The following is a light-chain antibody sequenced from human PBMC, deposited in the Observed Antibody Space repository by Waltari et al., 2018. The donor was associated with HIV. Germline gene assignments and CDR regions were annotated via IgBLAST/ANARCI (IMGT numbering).Light chain of an antibody. CDR1: NLGSKS. V-gene: IGLV3-21*02. Sequence: SYVLTQPPSVSVAPGQTARVTCGGNNLGSKSVHWYQVKPGQAPVLVVDDDSDRPSGIPERFSGSNSGNTATLTISGVEAGDEADYYCQVWDTGGDHPEWVFGGGTKLTVL. J-gene: IGLJ3*02. CDR3: QVWDTGGDHPEWV. CDR2: DDS.